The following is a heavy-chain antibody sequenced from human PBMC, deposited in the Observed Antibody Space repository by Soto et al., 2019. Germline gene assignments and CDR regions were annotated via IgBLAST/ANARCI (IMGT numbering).Heavy chain of an antibody. CDR1: GFTLSVYW. J-gene: IGHJ6*02. CDR3: LIPTSPFAI. D-gene: IGHD2-2*02. V-gene: IGHV3-7*01. Sequence: PGGSLRLSCAASGFTLSVYWMNWVRQAPGKGLEWVANIKQDGSERNYVDSVKGRFTISRDNAKNSLYLQMNSLGADDTAVYYCLIPTSPFAICGQGTSVTVSS. CDR2: IKQDGSER.